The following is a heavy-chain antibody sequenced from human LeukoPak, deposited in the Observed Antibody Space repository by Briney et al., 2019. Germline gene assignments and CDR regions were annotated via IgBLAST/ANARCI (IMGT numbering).Heavy chain of an antibody. CDR3: AKDYGDYGVSAFDI. V-gene: IGHV3-9*01. D-gene: IGHD4-17*01. J-gene: IGHJ3*02. CDR2: ISWNSGSI. Sequence: GRSLRLSCAASGFTFDDYAMPWVRQAPGKGLEWVSGISWNSGSIGYADSVKGRFTISRDNAKNSLYLQMNSLRAEDTALYYCAKDYGDYGVSAFDIWGQGTMVTVSS. CDR1: GFTFDDYA.